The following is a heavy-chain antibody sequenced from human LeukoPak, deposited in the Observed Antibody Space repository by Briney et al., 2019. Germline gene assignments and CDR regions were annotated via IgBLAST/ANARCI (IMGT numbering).Heavy chain of an antibody. V-gene: IGHV1-24*01. CDR3: AVSVGGLGGAFDI. CDR2: FDLEDGET. CDR1: GYTLTELS. D-gene: IGHD3-16*01. J-gene: IGHJ3*02. Sequence: ASVKVSCKVSGYTLTELSMHWVRQAPGKGLKWMGGFDLEDGETIYAQKFQGRVTMTEDTSTNTAYMELSSLRSEDTTVYCCAVSVGGLGGAFDIWGQGTMVTVSS.